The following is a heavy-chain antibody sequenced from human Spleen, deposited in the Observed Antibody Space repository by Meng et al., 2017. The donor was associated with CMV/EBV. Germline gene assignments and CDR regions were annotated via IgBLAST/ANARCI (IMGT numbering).Heavy chain of an antibody. CDR3: TKGGGERVTFDATDV. Sequence: GESLKISCAASGFTFSSYWMHWVRQVPGKGLEWVSRINSDGSTTTYADSVKGRFTISRDNAKKTLSLQINTLRPEDTALYYCTKGGGERVTFDATDVWGQGTTVTVSS. D-gene: IGHD2-15*01. J-gene: IGHJ6*02. CDR1: GFTFSSYW. CDR2: INSDGSTT. V-gene: IGHV3-74*01.